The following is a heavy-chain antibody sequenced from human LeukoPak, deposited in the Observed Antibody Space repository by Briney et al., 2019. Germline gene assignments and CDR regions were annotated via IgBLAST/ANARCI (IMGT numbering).Heavy chain of an antibody. J-gene: IGHJ4*02. CDR3: ARHRASDVDYYGGSSFDY. CDR2: INWNGGST. Sequence: GGSLRLSCAASGFTFDDYGMSWVRQAPGKGLEWVSGINWNGGSTGYADSVKGRFTISRDNAKNSLYLQMNSLRAEDTALYYCARHRASDVDYYGGSSFDYWAREPWSPSPQ. D-gene: IGHD3-10*01. V-gene: IGHV3-20*04. CDR1: GFTFDDYG.